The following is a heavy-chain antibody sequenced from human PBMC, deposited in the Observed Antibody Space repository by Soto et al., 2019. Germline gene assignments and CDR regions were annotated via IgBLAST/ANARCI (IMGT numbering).Heavy chain of an antibody. V-gene: IGHV1-18*04. D-gene: IGHD2-2*02. CDR3: ARVACSSTSCYKISAYYGMDV. CDR2: IGPYNGNT. CDR1: GYTFTSYS. Sequence: QVQLVQSGAEVREPGASVKVSCKASGYTFTSYSIDWVRQAPGQGLEWMGWIGPYNGNTNYAQKVQGRVTMTADTSTRTAYIELRSLRSDDTAVYFCARVACSSTSCYKISAYYGMDVWGQGTTVTVSS. J-gene: IGHJ6*02.